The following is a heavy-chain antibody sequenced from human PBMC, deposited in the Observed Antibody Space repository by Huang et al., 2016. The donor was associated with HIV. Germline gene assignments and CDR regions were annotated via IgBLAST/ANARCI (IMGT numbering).Heavy chain of an antibody. J-gene: IGHJ4*02. V-gene: IGHV3-30-3*01. Sequence: QVQLVESGGGVVQPGTSLRLSCAASGLTFSNYAMNWVRQAPGKGLEWVAVISNEGSTKYYADSVKGRFTISRDNSKNTVYLQMNSLRAEDTAVYYCARSEPSRYYFDYWGQGTLVTVSS. CDR2: ISNEGSTK. CDR1: GLTFSNYA. CDR3: ARSEPSRYYFDY.